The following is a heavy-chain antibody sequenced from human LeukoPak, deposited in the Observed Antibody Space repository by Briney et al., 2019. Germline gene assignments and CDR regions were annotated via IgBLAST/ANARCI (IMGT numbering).Heavy chain of an antibody. CDR1: GFTFSSYS. V-gene: IGHV3-21*01. D-gene: IGHD3-10*01. CDR3: ERDGTRVRGVILVMDV. Sequence: TGGSLRLSCAASGFTFSSYSMNWVRQAPGKGLEWVSSISSSSSYIYYADSVKGRFTISRDNAKNSLYLQMNSLRAEDTAVYYCERDGTRVRGVILVMDVWGKGTTVTVSS. J-gene: IGHJ6*03. CDR2: ISSSSSYI.